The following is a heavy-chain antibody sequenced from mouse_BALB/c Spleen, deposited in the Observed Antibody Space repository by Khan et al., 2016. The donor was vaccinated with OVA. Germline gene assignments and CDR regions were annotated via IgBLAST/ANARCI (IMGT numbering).Heavy chain of an antibody. CDR2: MFYSGTI. Sequence: EVKLLESGPGLVKPSQTVSLTCTVTGISITTGNYRWSWIRQFPGNKLEWIGYMFYSGTITYNPSLTSRTTITRDTSKNQFFLEMNSLTAEDTATYDCARDYGSRYWYFDVWGAGTTVTVSS. CDR1: GISITTGNYR. J-gene: IGHJ1*01. V-gene: IGHV3-5*02. CDR3: ARDYGSRYWYFDV. D-gene: IGHD1-1*01.